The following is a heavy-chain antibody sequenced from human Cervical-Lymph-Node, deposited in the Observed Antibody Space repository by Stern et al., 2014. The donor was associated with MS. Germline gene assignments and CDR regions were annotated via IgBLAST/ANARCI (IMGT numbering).Heavy chain of an antibody. CDR1: GFTFSTYW. D-gene: IGHD3-16*01. CDR3: ATPGGIGKRNAFDI. Sequence: EVQLEESGGGLVQPGGSLRLSCAASGFTFSTYWMHWVRQAPGKGLVWVSRINNDGSSTSYADSVKGRFTISRDNAKNTLYLQMNSLRAEDTAVYYCATPGGIGKRNAFDIWGQGTMVTVSS. CDR2: INNDGSST. V-gene: IGHV3-74*02. J-gene: IGHJ3*02.